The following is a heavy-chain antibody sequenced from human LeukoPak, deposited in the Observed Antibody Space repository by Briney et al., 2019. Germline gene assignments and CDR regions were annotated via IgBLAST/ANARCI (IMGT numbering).Heavy chain of an antibody. V-gene: IGHV3-21*01. CDR2: ISSSSSYI. CDR3: ARGYSSSWYKDY. D-gene: IGHD6-13*01. Sequence: GGSLRLSCAGSGFTFSSYSMNWVRQAPGKGLEWVSSISSSSSYIYYADSVKGRFTISRDNAKNSLYLQMNSLRAEDTAVYYCARGYSSSWYKDYWGQGTLVTVSS. CDR1: GFTFSSYS. J-gene: IGHJ4*02.